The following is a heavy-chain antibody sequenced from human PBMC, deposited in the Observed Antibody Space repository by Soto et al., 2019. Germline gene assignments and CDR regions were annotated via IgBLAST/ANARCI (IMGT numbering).Heavy chain of an antibody. Sequence: SETLSLTCTVSGGSISSYYWSWIRQPPGKGLEWIGYIYYSGSTNYNPSLKSRVTISVDTSKNQFSLKLSSVTAADTAVYYCARRSYGRYFVYWGQGTLVTVSS. CDR1: GGSISSYY. J-gene: IGHJ4*02. CDR3: ARRSYGRYFVY. D-gene: IGHD5-18*01. V-gene: IGHV4-59*01. CDR2: IYYSGST.